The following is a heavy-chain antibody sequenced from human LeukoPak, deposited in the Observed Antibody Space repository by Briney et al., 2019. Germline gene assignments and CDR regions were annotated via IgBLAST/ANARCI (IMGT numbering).Heavy chain of an antibody. CDR2: ISSSRSYI. CDR1: GFTFSSYS. J-gene: IGHJ3*02. Sequence: PGGSLRLSCAASGFTFSSYSMNWVRQAPGKGLEWVSSISSSRSYIYYADSVKGRFTISRDNAKNSLYLQMNSLRAEETAVYSGAKDILRFGDGDDAFDNWGQGTMVTVSS. D-gene: IGHD3-10*01. V-gene: IGHV3-21*01. CDR3: AKDILRFGDGDDAFDN.